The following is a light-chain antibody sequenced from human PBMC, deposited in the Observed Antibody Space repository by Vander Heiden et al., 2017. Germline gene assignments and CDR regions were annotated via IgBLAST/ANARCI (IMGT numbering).Light chain of an antibody. V-gene: IGLV2-8*01. CDR1: SSDVGGYNY. J-gene: IGLJ1*01. Sequence: QSALTQPPSASGSPGQSVTITCTGTSSDVGGYNYVSWYHQHPGKAPKLMIYEVSKRPPGVPDRFSGSKSGSTASLTVSGLQAEDEADYYCSSYAGSWNFGNVFGTGTKVTVL. CDR2: EVS. CDR3: SSYAGSWNFGNV.